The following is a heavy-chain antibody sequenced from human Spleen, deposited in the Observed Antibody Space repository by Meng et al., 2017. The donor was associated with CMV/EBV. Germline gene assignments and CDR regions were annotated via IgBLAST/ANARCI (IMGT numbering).Heavy chain of an antibody. Sequence: SGFTFNNDWMNWVRQAPGEGLEWGARVKSKIYGGTSDYAASVKGRFTISRDDSKNTLYLEMNNLKTEDTAVYYCANSGEWYYYAFDIWGQGTMVTVSS. D-gene: IGHD3-10*01. J-gene: IGHJ3*02. CDR1: GFTFNNDW. CDR2: VKSKIYGGTS. V-gene: IGHV3-15*01. CDR3: ANSGEWYYYAFDI.